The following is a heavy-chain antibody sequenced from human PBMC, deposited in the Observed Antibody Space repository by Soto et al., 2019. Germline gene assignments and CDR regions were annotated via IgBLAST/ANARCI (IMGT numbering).Heavy chain of an antibody. CDR3: TRRDSGAFDV. CDR2: ISHSGKTI. V-gene: IGHV3-11*01. J-gene: IGHJ3*01. Sequence: GGSLRLCCATSVFTFRDYYFSWVRQAPGKGLEWISYISHSGKTIYYADSVKGRFTISRDDAKNTLYLQMNSLRAEDTAMYYCTRRDSGAFDVWGHGTMVTVSS. CDR1: VFTFRDYY.